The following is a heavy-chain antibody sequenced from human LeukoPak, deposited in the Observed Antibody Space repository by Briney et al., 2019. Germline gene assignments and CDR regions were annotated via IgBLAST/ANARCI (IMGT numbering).Heavy chain of an antibody. J-gene: IGHJ4*02. Sequence: GGSLRLSCAASGFTVGSNYMSWVRQAPGKGLERVSVTYSSGSTYYADSVKGRFTISRDNSKNTLDLQMNSLRAEDTAVYYCARDVYTGRYYLDYWGQGTLVTVSS. CDR3: ARDVYTGRYYLDY. CDR1: GFTVGSNY. V-gene: IGHV3-53*01. D-gene: IGHD1-26*01. CDR2: TYSSGST.